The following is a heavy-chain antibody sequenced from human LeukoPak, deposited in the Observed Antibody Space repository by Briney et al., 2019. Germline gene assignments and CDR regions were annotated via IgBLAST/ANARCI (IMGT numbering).Heavy chain of an antibody. J-gene: IGHJ3*02. CDR2: IRGSGGTT. CDR1: GFTFGTYV. V-gene: IGHV3-23*01. D-gene: IGHD2-15*01. CDR3: AKLVDGDAFDM. Sequence: GGSLRLSCAVSGFTFGTYVMSWVRQAPGQALEWVSGIRGSGGTTYHADSVKGRFTISRDNFQKTLYLQMNSLRAEDTAVYYCAKLVDGDAFDMWGKGTMVTVSS.